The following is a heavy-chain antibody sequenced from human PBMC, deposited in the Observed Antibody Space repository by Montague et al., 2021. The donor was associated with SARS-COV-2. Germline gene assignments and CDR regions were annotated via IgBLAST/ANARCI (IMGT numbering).Heavy chain of an antibody. V-gene: IGHV4-39*01. J-gene: IGHJ5*02. CDR3: PSLPTGYPNWFDP. CDR2: VHYTGTT. CDR1: GGSITTSSAFH. D-gene: IGHD3-9*01. Sequence: SETLSLTCTVSGGSITTSSAFHWAWVRQPPGKGLECIGNVHYTGTTYYNPSLRSRVTISVDTSREQFSLRLSSVTAADTAVYHCPSLPTGYPNWFDPWGQGTLVTVSS.